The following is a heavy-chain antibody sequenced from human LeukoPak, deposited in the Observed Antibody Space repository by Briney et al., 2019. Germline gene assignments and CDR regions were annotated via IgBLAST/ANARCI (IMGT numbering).Heavy chain of an antibody. CDR1: GYSIRFGYY. J-gene: IGHJ5*02. Sequence: PSETLSLTCTVSGYSIRFGYYWGWIRQPPGKGLEWIGSIYQSGTTYYNPFLKSRVTISIDTSKNHFSLRLTSVTAADTAVYYCARVLWFGGYWFDPWGQGTLVTVSS. CDR3: ARVLWFGGYWFDP. CDR2: IYQSGTT. D-gene: IGHD3-10*01. V-gene: IGHV4-38-2*02.